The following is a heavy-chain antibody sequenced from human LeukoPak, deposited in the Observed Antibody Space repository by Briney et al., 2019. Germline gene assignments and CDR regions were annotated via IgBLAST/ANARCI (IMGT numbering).Heavy chain of an antibody. CDR2: INPNSGGT. Sequence: ASVKVSFKCSGYTFNGYYLHWVRQAPGQGLEGMGWINPNSGGTNYAQKFRGRVTMTRDASISTAYMELSRLKSDDTAVYYCARWMTTVITPDYWGQGTLVTVSS. V-gene: IGHV1-2*02. CDR3: ARWMTTVITPDY. D-gene: IGHD4-11*01. J-gene: IGHJ4*02. CDR1: GYTFNGYY.